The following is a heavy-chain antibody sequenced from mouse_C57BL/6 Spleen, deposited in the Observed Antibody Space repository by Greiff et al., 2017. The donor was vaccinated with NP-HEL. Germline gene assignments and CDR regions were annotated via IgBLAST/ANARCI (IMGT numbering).Heavy chain of an antibody. V-gene: IGHV3-6*01. D-gene: IGHD2-4*01. Sequence: DVKLQESGPGLVKPSQSLSLTCSVTGYSITSGYYWNWIRQFPGNKLEWMGYISYDGSNNYNPSLKNRISITRDTSKNQFFLKLNSVTTEDTATYYCARGRYDYDGTAMDYWGQGTSVTVSS. J-gene: IGHJ4*01. CDR1: GYSITSGYY. CDR3: ARGRYDYDGTAMDY. CDR2: ISYDGSN.